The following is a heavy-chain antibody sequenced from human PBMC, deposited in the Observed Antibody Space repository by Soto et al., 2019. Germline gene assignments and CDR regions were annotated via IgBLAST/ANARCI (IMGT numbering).Heavy chain of an antibody. CDR3: ARTNYDFCGGYYYYYYYGMDV. CDR2: ISSSSSTI. D-gene: IGHD3-3*01. CDR1: GFTFSRYS. V-gene: IGHV3-48*02. J-gene: IGHJ6*02. Sequence: EVQLVESGGGLVQPGGSLRLSCAASGFTFSRYSMNWVRQAPGKGLEWVSYISSSSSTIYYADSVKGRFTISRDNAKNSLYPQKNNRLDEDTTVYYYARTNYDFCGGYYYYYYYGMDVWGQGTTVTVSS.